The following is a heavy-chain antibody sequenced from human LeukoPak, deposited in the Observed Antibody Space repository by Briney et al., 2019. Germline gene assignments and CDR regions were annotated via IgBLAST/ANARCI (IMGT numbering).Heavy chain of an antibody. CDR3: AGGLVVVAASWFGA. V-gene: IGHV3-30*08. CDR1: AFTFSSYA. Sequence: GRSLRLSCAASAFTFSSYAMHWDRQAPGKGLEWVAVISYDGSHKYYADSVTGRFTISRDNSKNTPYLQMNSLRVEDTAVYYCAGGLVVVAASWFGAWGQGTLVT. D-gene: IGHD2-15*01. J-gene: IGHJ5*02. CDR2: ISYDGSHK.